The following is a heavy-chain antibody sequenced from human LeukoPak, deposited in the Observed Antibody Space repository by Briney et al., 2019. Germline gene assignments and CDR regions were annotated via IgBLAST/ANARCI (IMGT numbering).Heavy chain of an antibody. V-gene: IGHV1-8*01. J-gene: IGHJ6*02. Sequence: ASVKVSCKASGYTFTIYDINWVRQATGQGLEWMGWMNPNSGNTGYAQKFQGRVTMTRNTSISTAYMELSSLRSEDTAVYYCARGLYSSSWYYYYGMDVWGQGTTVTVSS. CDR1: GYTFTIYD. D-gene: IGHD6-13*01. CDR3: ARGLYSSSWYYYYGMDV. CDR2: MNPNSGNT.